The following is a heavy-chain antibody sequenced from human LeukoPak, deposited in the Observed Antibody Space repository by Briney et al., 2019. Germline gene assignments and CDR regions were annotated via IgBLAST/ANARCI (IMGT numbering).Heavy chain of an antibody. J-gene: IGHJ4*02. CDR2: IQYDGSIK. CDR1: GFSFSTYG. CDR3: AKDVVGQQWPENY. V-gene: IGHV3-30*02. Sequence: GGSLRLSCVASGFSFSTYGMHWVRQAPGKGLEWMSFIQYDGSIKLYGDSVKGRFTISRDNYRNTLYLQMNSLRPDDTAVYYCAKDVVGQQWPENYWGQGTLVTVSS. D-gene: IGHD6-19*01.